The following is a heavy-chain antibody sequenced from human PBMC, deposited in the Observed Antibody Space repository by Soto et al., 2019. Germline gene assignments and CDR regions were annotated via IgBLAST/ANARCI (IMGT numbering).Heavy chain of an antibody. CDR1: GFSLSNARMG. CDR2: ILSNDEK. CDR3: ARILRYDYVWGSYRRYYFDY. V-gene: IGHV2-26*01. Sequence: QVTLKESGPVLVKPTETLTLTCTVSGFSLSNARMGVSWIRQPPGKALEWRAHILSNDEKSYSTSLKSRLTISKDTAKSQVVLTMNNMDPVDTATYYCARILRYDYVWGSYRRYYFDYWGQGTLVTVSS. J-gene: IGHJ4*02. D-gene: IGHD3-16*02.